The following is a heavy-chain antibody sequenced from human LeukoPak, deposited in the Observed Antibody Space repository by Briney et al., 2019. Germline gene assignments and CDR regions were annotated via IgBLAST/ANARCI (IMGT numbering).Heavy chain of an antibody. V-gene: IGHV3-48*02. D-gene: IGHD2-15*01. J-gene: IGHJ6*02. Sequence: GGSLRLSCAASGFNFIVYRMNWVRQAPGKGLEWLSYLSPSSTTIYYADSVKGRFTVSRDNAKNSLYLQMNSLRDEDTAVYYCATVHCSGGSCYDGSYYCMDVWGQGTTVTVSS. CDR1: GFNFIVYR. CDR3: ATVHCSGGSCYDGSYYCMDV. CDR2: LSPSSTTI.